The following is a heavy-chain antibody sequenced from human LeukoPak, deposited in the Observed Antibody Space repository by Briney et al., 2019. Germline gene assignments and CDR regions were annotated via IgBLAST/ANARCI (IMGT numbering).Heavy chain of an antibody. J-gene: IGHJ4*02. CDR1: GGSISSSTYY. V-gene: IGHV4-39*01. Sequence: SETLSLTCTVSGGSISSSTYYWGWIRQPPGNGLEWIGTIYYSGSTYYNPSLKSRVTISVDTSKNQFSLKLSSVTAADTAVYYCARISDGGILFDYWGQGTLVTVSS. D-gene: IGHD4-23*01. CDR3: ARISDGGILFDY. CDR2: IYYSGST.